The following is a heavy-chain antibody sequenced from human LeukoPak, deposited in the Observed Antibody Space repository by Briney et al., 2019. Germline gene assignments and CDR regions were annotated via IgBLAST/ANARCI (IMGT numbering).Heavy chain of an antibody. CDR1: GFSLSTSGMC. CDR2: IDWDDDK. D-gene: IGHD3-22*01. J-gene: IGHJ6*04. CDR3: ARMPSYNYYDSSGYSNYYYYYGMDV. Sequence: GPALVKPPQTLTLTCTFSGFSLSTSGMCVSWIRQPPGKALEWLALIDWDDDKYYSTSLKTRLTISKDTSKNQVVLTMTNMDPVDTATYYCARMPSYNYYDSSGYSNYYYYYGMDVWGKGTTVTVSS. V-gene: IGHV2-70*01.